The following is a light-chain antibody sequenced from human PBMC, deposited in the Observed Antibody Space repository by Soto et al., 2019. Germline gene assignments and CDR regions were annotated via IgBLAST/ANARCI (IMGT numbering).Light chain of an antibody. J-gene: IGLJ2*01. CDR1: SSDIGGFNY. V-gene: IGLV2-14*03. CDR2: DVT. CDR3: SSYSRSTTHVV. Sequence: QSALTQPASVSGSPGRSVTISCTGTSSDIGGFNYVSWYQHLPGRAPKLIIYDVTNRPSGNSYRLSASKSGGTASLTISGLQAEDEAYYYCSSYSRSTTHVVFGGGTKLTVL.